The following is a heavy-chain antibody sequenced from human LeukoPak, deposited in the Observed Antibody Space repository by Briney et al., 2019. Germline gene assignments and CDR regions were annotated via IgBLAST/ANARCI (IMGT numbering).Heavy chain of an antibody. D-gene: IGHD1-26*01. J-gene: IGHJ6*03. Sequence: ASVKVSCKASGYTFTGYYMHWVRQAPGQGLEWMGWVSPYTTKTNYAQSLQGRVTMTTDTFTSTAYMELRSLRSDDTAVYYCAREGGVGPTAPPDYYSYQMDVWGKGTTVTVSS. CDR2: VSPYTTKT. CDR1: GYTFTGYY. CDR3: AREGGVGPTAPPDYYSYQMDV. V-gene: IGHV1-18*04.